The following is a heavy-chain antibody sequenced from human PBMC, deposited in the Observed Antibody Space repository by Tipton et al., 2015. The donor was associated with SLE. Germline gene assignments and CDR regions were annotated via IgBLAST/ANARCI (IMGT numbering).Heavy chain of an antibody. J-gene: IGHJ3*02. D-gene: IGHD3-10*01. CDR2: LSSPSSTI. Sequence: SLRLSCAASGFTFSGFCMNWVRQAPGKGLEWFSYLSSPSSTIYYADSVKGRFTISRDNAKNSLYLQMNSLRAEDTAIYYCARDRVLLWFGESNDAFDIWGQGTMVTVSS. CDR1: GFTFSGFC. V-gene: IGHV3-48*01. CDR3: ARDRVLLWFGESNDAFDI.